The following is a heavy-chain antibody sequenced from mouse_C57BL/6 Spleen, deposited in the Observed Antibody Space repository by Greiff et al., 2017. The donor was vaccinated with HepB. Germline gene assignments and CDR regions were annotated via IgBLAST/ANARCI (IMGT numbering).Heavy chain of an antibody. CDR2: IDPSDSET. CDR3: ARWEGLRLYFDV. J-gene: IGHJ1*03. D-gene: IGHD2-4*01. V-gene: IGHV1-52*01. CDR1: GYTFTSYW. Sequence: QVQLKQPAAELVRPGSSVKLSCKASGYTFTSYWMHWVKQRPIQGLEWIGNIDPSDSETHYNQKFKDKATLTVDKSSSTAYMQLSSLTSEDSAVYYCARWEGLRLYFDVWGTGTTVTVAS.